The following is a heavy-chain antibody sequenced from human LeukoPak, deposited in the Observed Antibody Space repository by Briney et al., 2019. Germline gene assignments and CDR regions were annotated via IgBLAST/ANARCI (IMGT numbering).Heavy chain of an antibody. Sequence: SETLSLTCTVSGGSISSYYWSWIRPPPGKGLEWIGYIYTSGSSNYNPSLKSRVSISLDTSMNQFSLKLSSVTAADTAVYFCARGGNWYHFDYWGQGSLVTVSS. CDR3: ARGGNWYHFDY. D-gene: IGHD4-23*01. V-gene: IGHV4-4*09. J-gene: IGHJ4*02. CDR2: IYTSGSS. CDR1: GGSISSYY.